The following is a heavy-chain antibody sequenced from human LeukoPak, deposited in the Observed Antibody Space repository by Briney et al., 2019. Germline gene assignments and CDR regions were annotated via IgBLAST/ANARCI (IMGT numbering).Heavy chain of an antibody. Sequence: EASVTVSCTASGYTFTGYYMHWVRQAPGQGLEWMGWINPNSGGTNYAQKFQGRDTMTRDTSISTAYMELSRLRSDDTAVYYCARGIVGATTGDWGQGTLVTVSS. CDR1: GYTFTGYY. D-gene: IGHD1-26*01. J-gene: IGHJ4*02. CDR2: INPNSGGT. V-gene: IGHV1-2*02. CDR3: ARGIVGATTGD.